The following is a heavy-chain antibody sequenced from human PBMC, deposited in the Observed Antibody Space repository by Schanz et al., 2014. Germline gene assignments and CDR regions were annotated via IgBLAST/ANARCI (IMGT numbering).Heavy chain of an antibody. CDR1: GFTFSNAW. J-gene: IGHJ2*01. D-gene: IGHD2-21*01. CDR3: AKGQGAVINNWYFDL. CDR2: ISGSGGDT. V-gene: IGHV3-23*04. Sequence: EVQLVESGGGLVQPGGSLRLSCAASGFTFSNAWMSWVRQAPGKGLEWVSAISGSGGDTYYADSVKGRFTISRDNSINTLSLQMNSLSADDTAVYYCAKGQGAVINNWYFDLWGRGTLVTVSS.